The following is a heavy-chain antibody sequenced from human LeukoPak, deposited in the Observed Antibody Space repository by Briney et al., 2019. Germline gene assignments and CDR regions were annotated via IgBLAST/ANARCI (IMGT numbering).Heavy chain of an antibody. CDR1: GFTFSSYE. V-gene: IGHV3-48*03. D-gene: IGHD2-2*01. J-gene: IGHJ5*02. CDR3: APRPRYCSSTSCP. CDR2: ISSSGSTV. Sequence: GGSLRLSCAASGFTFSSYEMNWVRQAPGKGLEWISYISSSGSTVYYADSVKGRFTISRDNAKNSLYLQMNSLRAEDTALYYCAPRPRYCSSTSCPWGQGTLDPVSS.